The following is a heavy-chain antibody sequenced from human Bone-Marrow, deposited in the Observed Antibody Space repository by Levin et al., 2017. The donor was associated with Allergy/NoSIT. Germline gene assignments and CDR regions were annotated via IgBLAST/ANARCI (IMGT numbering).Heavy chain of an antibody. CDR1: GGSFSGYY. D-gene: IGHD5-12*01. Sequence: HSQTLSLTCAVYGGSFSGYYWSWIRQPPGKGLEWIGEINHSGSTNYNPSLKSRVTISVDTSKNQFSLKLSSVTAADTAVYYCARGWLVVVATIRYYYYGMDVWGQGTTVTVSS. V-gene: IGHV4-34*01. J-gene: IGHJ6*02. CDR2: INHSGST. CDR3: ARGWLVVVATIRYYYYGMDV.